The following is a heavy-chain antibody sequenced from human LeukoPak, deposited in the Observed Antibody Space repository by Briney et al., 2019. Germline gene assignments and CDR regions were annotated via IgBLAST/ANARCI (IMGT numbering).Heavy chain of an antibody. CDR1: GFTFSSYG. CDR3: ARDGTPGYSSGWWLYYYYGVDV. J-gene: IGHJ6*02. CDR2: IWYDGSNK. V-gene: IGHV3-33*01. Sequence: SGGSLRLSCAASGFTFSSYGMYWVRQAPGKGLEWVAVIWYDGSNKYYADSVKGRFTISRDNSKNTLYLQMNSLRAEDTAVYYCARDGTPGYSSGWWLYYYYGVDVWGQGTTVTVSS. D-gene: IGHD6-19*01.